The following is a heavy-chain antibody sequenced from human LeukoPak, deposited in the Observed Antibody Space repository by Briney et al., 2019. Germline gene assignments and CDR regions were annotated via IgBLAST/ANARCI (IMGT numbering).Heavy chain of an antibody. Sequence: GGSLRLSCVASGFLVSSNYMSWVRRAPGKGLEWGSFISSTGSTYYADSVKGRFTISRDNSRNTLYLQMNSLRVEDTAVYYCARRERLGYSYGRGTLDIWGQGTMVTVSS. D-gene: IGHD5-18*01. J-gene: IGHJ3*02. CDR2: ISSTGST. CDR1: GFLVSSNY. V-gene: IGHV3-66*01. CDR3: ARRERLGYSYGRGTLDI.